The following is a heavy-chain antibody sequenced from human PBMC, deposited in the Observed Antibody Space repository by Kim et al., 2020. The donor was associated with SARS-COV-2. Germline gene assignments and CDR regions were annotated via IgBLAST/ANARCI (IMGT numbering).Heavy chain of an antibody. Sequence: GGSLTVSCLASGFSFSDYRMNWVRQAPGKGLEWLSSISLTGRTIDYADSVKGRFTISRDNAKKSLYLQMYSLRAEDTAVYYCVTDLHVGEYWGQGTLVTVSS. CDR3: VTDLHVGEY. D-gene: IGHD3-16*01. CDR2: ISLTGRTI. CDR1: GFSFSDYR. J-gene: IGHJ4*02. V-gene: IGHV3-48*04.